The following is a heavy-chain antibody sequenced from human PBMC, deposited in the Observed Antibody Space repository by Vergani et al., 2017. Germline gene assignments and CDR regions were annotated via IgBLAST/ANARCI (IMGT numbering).Heavy chain of an antibody. D-gene: IGHD1/OR15-1a*01. V-gene: IGHV3-11*01. CDR1: GFIFSDYY. CDR3: GRKQSPASLMDKPIDI. J-gene: IGHJ5*02. Sequence: QVQLVKSGGGLLQPGGSLRLSCEASGFIFSDYYMTWIRQTPGKGLEWLAHISDGGETKMYAESLKGRFTVSRDNTKNLLILQMKTLKVDDTATYYCGRKQSPASLMDKPIDIWGQGTLVTVSS. CDR2: ISDGGETK.